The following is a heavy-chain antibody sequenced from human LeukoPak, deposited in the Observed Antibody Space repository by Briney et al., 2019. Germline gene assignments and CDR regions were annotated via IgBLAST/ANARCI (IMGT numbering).Heavy chain of an antibody. CDR1: GGSISSYY. V-gene: IGHV4-59*01. Sequence: SETLSLTCTVSGGSISSYYWSWSRQPPGKGLEWIGYIFYSGSTNYNPSLKSRVTISVDTSKNQFSLKLSSVTAADTAVYYCARDRSSSAGFDYWGQGTLVTVSS. CDR3: ARDRSSSAGFDY. CDR2: IFYSGST. J-gene: IGHJ4*02. D-gene: IGHD2-2*01.